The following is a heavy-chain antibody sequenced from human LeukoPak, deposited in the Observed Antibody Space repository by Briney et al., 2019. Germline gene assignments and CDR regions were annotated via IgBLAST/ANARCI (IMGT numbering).Heavy chain of an antibody. Sequence: PGGSLRLSCVASELTLSNYWMSWVRQAPGKGLEWVANIKQDGSEKYYVDSVKGRFTISRDNAKNSLYLQMNSLRAEDTAVYYCAREGIAVAGIYYYYMDVWGKGTTVTVSS. J-gene: IGHJ6*03. D-gene: IGHD6-19*01. CDR1: ELTLSNYW. CDR3: AREGIAVAGIYYYYMDV. CDR2: IKQDGSEK. V-gene: IGHV3-7*01.